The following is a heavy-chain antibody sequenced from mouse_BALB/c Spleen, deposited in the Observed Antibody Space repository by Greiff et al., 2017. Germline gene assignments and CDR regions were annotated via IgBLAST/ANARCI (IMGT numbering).Heavy chain of an antibody. CDR1: GYTFTDYN. V-gene: IGHV1S29*02. Sequence: EVQLQQSGPELVKPGASVKISCKASGYTFTDYNMHWVKQSHGKSLEWIGYIYPYNGGTGYNQKFKSKATLTVDNSSSTAYMELRSLTSEDSAVYYCAPYSLLRGYYAMDYWGQGTSVTVSS. CDR2: IYPYNGGT. CDR3: APYSLLRGYYAMDY. J-gene: IGHJ4*01. D-gene: IGHD1-2*01.